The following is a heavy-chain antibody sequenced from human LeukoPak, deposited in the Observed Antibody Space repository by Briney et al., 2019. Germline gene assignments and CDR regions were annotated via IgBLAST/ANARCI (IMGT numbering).Heavy chain of an antibody. Sequence: ASVKVSCKASGYTFTGYYMHWVRQAPGQGLEWMGWINPNSGGTNYAQKFQGRVTMTRDTSISTAYMELGRLRSDDTAVYYCARGIAAAGTGGWFDPWGQGTLVTVSS. V-gene: IGHV1-2*02. D-gene: IGHD6-13*01. J-gene: IGHJ5*02. CDR1: GYTFTGYY. CDR2: INPNSGGT. CDR3: ARGIAAAGTGGWFDP.